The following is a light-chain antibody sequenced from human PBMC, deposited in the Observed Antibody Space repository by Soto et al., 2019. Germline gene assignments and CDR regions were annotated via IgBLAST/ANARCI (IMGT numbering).Light chain of an antibody. Sequence: IRMTQSPSSLSASVGHRVTITCRASQTINIFLKWYQQKPGKAPMLLIYAASNLQSGVPSRFSGSGSGTDFNLTINSLQTEDFATYYCQQSYSTPITFGQGTRLEIK. CDR2: AAS. CDR1: QTINIF. CDR3: QQSYSTPIT. V-gene: IGKV1-39*01. J-gene: IGKJ5*01.